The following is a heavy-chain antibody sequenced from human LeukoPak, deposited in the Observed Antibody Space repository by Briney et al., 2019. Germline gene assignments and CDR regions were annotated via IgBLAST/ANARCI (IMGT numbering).Heavy chain of an antibody. D-gene: IGHD2-2*01. CDR3: AKQRSNSSFRVLDY. CDR2: IFYDGGA. CDR1: GGTLSSGGYY. V-gene: IGHV4-31*03. Sequence: SETLSLTCTVSGGTLSSGGYYWTWIRQSPGKGLEWIGYIFYDGGAYYNPSLESRLLISVDRSKKQFSLKVTSVTAADTAVYFCAKQRSNSSFRVLDYWGQGILVTVSS. J-gene: IGHJ4*02.